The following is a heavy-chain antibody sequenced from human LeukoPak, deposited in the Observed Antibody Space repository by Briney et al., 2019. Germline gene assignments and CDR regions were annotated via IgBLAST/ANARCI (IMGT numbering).Heavy chain of an antibody. CDR3: ARQATWVYDY. J-gene: IGHJ4*02. V-gene: IGHV3-21*01. CDR2: ISSSSSYI. D-gene: IGHD3-16*01. Sequence: GGSLRLSCVASGFIFKSYGMNWVRQAPGKGLEWVSSISSSSSYIYYADSVKGRFTISRDNAKNSLYLQMNSLRAEDTAVYYCARQATWVYDYWGQGTLVTVSS. CDR1: GFIFKSYG.